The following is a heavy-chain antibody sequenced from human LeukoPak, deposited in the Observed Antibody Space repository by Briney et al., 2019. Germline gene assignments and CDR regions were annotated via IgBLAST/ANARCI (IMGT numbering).Heavy chain of an antibody. CDR2: ISYDGSNK. D-gene: IGHD5-24*01. J-gene: IGHJ4*02. CDR3: ARDLRDGHNFEFGY. V-gene: IGHV3-30-3*01. Sequence: TGGSLRLSCAASGFTFSSYAMHWVRQAPGKGLEWVAVISYDGSNKYYADSVKGRFTISRDNSKNTLYLQMNSLRAEDTAVYYCARDLRDGHNFEFGYWGQGTLVTVSS. CDR1: GFTFSSYA.